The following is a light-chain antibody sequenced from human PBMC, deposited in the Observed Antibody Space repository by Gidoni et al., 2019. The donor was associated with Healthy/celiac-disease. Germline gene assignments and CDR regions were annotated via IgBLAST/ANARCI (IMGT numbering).Light chain of an antibody. V-gene: IGKV2-28*01. CDR2: LGS. J-gene: IGKJ3*01. Sequence: IVLTQSPLSLPVTPGEPASISCRSSQSLLHSIGYNYLDWYLQKPGQSPQLLIFLGSNRASGVPDRFSGSGSGKDFTLKISRVEAEDVGVYYCMQALQTPFTFGPGTKVDIK. CDR3: MQALQTPFT. CDR1: QSLLHSIGYNY.